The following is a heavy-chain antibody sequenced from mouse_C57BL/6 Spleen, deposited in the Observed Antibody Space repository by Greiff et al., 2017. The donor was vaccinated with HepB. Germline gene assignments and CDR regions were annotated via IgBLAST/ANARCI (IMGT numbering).Heavy chain of an antibody. CDR2: IYPGDGDT. V-gene: IGHV1-80*01. CDR3: AREVAQAPAWFAY. D-gene: IGHD3-2*02. CDR1: GYAFSSYW. Sequence: VQLQQSGAELVKPGASVKISCKASGYAFSSYWMNWVKQRPGKGLEWIGQIYPGDGDTNYNGKFKGKATLTADKSSSTAYMQLSSLTSEDSAVYCGAREVAQAPAWFAYWGQGTLVTVAA. J-gene: IGHJ3*01.